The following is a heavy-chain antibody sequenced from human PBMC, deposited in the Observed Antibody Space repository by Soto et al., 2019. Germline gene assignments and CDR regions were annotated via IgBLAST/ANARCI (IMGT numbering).Heavy chain of an antibody. J-gene: IGHJ6*02. CDR3: ARVDAAMAQGYYYYYYGMGV. CDR2: INHSGST. D-gene: IGHD5-18*01. Sequence: SETLSLTCAVYGGSFSGYYWSWIRQPPGKGLEWIGEINHSGSTNYNPSLKSRVTISVDTSKNQFSLKLSSVTAADTAVYYCARVDAAMAQGYYYYYYGMGVWGQGTTVTVSS. V-gene: IGHV4-34*01. CDR1: GGSFSGYY.